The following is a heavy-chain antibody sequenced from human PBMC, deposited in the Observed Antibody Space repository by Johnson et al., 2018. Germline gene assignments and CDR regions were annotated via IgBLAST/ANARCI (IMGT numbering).Heavy chain of an antibody. D-gene: IGHD2-2*02. J-gene: IGHJ6*02. Sequence: QVQLVESGAEVKEPGSSVKVSCKASGGTFSSYAISWVRQAPGQGLEWMGGIIPIFGTANYAQKFQGRVTITADESTSTAYMGLSSLRSEDTAVYYCARKDIVVVPAAISHYYGMDVWGQGTTVTVSS. CDR2: IIPIFGTA. CDR1: GGTFSSYA. CDR3: ARKDIVVVPAAISHYYGMDV. V-gene: IGHV1-69*01.